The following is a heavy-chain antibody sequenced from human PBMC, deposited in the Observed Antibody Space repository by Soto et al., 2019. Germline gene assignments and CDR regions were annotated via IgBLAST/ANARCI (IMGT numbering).Heavy chain of an antibody. J-gene: IGHJ6*02. V-gene: IGHV3-30*14. CDR2: ISYDGSDK. D-gene: IGHD3-10*01. CDR3: ARSYYYGSGSYFTQSYYYYYGMDV. CDR1: GFTFSSYA. Sequence: QVQLVESGGGVVQPGRSLRLSCAASGFTFSSYAMHWVRQAPGKGLEWVAVISYDGSDKYYADSVKGRFTISRDNSKNTLYIQMNSLRAEDTAVYYCARSYYYGSGSYFTQSYYYYYGMDVWGQGTTVTVSS.